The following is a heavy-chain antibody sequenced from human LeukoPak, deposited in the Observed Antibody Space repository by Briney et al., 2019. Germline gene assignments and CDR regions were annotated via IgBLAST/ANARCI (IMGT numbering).Heavy chain of an antibody. Sequence: SETLSLTCAVSGYSISSGYYWGWIRQPPGKGLEWIGCIYAGGSSYYNPSLKSRVTLSVDTSKNQFSLKLSSVTAADTAVYYCARKFAVLLQPIVVVVAAFDPWGQGTLVTVSS. J-gene: IGHJ5*02. D-gene: IGHD2-15*01. CDR2: IYAGGSS. V-gene: IGHV4-38-2*01. CDR3: ARKFAVLLQPIVVVVAAFDP. CDR1: GYSISSGYY.